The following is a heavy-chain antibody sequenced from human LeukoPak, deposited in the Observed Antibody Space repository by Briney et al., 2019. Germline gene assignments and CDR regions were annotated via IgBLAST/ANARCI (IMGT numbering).Heavy chain of an antibody. Sequence: ASVKVSCKASGHTFTSYGISWVRQAPGQGLEWMGWISAYNGNTNYAQKLQGRVTMTTDTSTSTVYMELSSLRSEDTAVYYCATRYCSGGSCYDFIYWGQGTLVTVSS. CDR1: GHTFTSYG. CDR3: ATRYCSGGSCYDFIY. D-gene: IGHD2-15*01. J-gene: IGHJ4*02. V-gene: IGHV1-18*01. CDR2: ISAYNGNT.